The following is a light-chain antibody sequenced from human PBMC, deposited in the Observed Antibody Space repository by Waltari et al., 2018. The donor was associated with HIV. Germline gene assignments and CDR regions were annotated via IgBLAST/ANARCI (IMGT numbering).Light chain of an antibody. CDR2: RNN. CDR1: SSNIGSNY. CDR3: AAWDDSLSGRDWV. J-gene: IGLJ3*02. V-gene: IGLV1-47*01. Sequence: QSVLTQPPSAYGTPGQRVTIACSASSSNIGSNYVYWFQQLPGTAPKLLIYRNNQRPSWVPDRFSGSKSGTSASLAISGLRSEDEADYYCAAWDDSLSGRDWVFGGGTKLTVL.